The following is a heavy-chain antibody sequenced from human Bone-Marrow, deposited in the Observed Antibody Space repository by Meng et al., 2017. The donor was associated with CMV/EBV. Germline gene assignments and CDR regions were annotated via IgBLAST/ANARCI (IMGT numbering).Heavy chain of an antibody. D-gene: IGHD3-3*01. CDR3: AGGSMYYDFWSGSNYYYYGMDV. CDR1: GGAISSYY. Sequence: SETLSFTCSVSGGAISSYYWSWIRQPPGKGLEWIGYIYYSGSTNYNPSLKSRVTISVDTSKNQFSLKLSSVTAADTAVYYCAGGSMYYDFWSGSNYYYYGMDVWGQGTTVTVSS. V-gene: IGHV4-59*01. J-gene: IGHJ6*02. CDR2: IYYSGST.